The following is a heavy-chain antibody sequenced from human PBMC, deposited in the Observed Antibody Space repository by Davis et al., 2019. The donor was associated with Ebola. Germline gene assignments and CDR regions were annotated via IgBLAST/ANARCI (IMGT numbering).Heavy chain of an antibody. J-gene: IGHJ5*02. D-gene: IGHD6-13*01. CDR2: LNTNTGNP. CDR1: GYTFTSYA. Sequence: ASVKVSCKASGYTFTSYAMNWVRQAPGQGLEWMGWLNTNTGNPTYAQGFTGRFVFSLDTSVSTAYLQISSLKAEDTAVYYNARSSWYSTRNWFDPWGQGTLVTVSS. CDR3: ARSSWYSTRNWFDP. V-gene: IGHV7-4-1*02.